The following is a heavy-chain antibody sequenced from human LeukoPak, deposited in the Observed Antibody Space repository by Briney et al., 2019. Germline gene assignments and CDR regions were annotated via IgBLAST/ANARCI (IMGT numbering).Heavy chain of an antibody. Sequence: GGSLRLSCAASGFTFHDYAMHWVRQAPGKGLEWVSGISWNSGNIGYGDSVKGRFTISRDNAKNSLYLQMNSLRAEDTAVYYCVRVQVVVPSAFDYCDYWGQGTLVTVSS. D-gene: IGHD2-15*01. CDR1: GFTFHDYA. J-gene: IGHJ4*02. CDR2: ISWNSGNI. CDR3: VRVQVVVPSAFDYCDY. V-gene: IGHV3-9*01.